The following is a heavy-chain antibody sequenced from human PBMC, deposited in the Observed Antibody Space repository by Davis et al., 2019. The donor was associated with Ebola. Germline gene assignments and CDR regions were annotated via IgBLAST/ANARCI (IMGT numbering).Heavy chain of an antibody. Sequence: PGGSLRLSCAASGFTFDDYAMHWVRQAPGKGLEWVSLISGDGGSTYYADSVKGRFTISRDNSKNSLYLQMNSLRAEDTAVYYCARDFYGSGSYEAFYYYYGMDVWGQGTTVTVSS. D-gene: IGHD3-10*01. CDR1: GFTFDDYA. J-gene: IGHJ6*02. CDR2: ISGDGGST. V-gene: IGHV3-43*02. CDR3: ARDFYGSGSYEAFYYYYGMDV.